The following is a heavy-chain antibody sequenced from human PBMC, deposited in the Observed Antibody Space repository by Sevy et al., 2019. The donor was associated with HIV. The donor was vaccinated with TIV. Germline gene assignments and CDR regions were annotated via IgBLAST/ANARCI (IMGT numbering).Heavy chain of an antibody. Sequence: GGSLRLSCAASGFTFSTYWMTWVRQAPGTRLEWVAYINQDGSDKNYVDSVRGRFTIARDNAKNSLSLQMNSLRAEDTAIDFCARWYATDWQRRHFDNWGQGTLVTVSS. CDR3: ARWYATDWQRRHFDN. CDR2: INQDGSDK. J-gene: IGHJ4*02. D-gene: IGHD2-8*01. CDR1: GFTFSTYW. V-gene: IGHV3-7*01.